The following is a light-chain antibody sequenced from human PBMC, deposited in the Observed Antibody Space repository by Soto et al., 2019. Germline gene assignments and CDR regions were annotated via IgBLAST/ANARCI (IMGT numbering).Light chain of an antibody. Sequence: DVVMTQSPLSLPVTLGQPASISCRSSQSLVYSDGNSYLSWFQQRPGQSRRRIIYRAYNRDSGVPDRFSGSGSGTDFTLKIRRVEVEDVGVYYCMQGTYWPHIPFGNGTRLELK. CDR2: RAY. CDR3: MQGTYWPHIP. V-gene: IGKV2-30*01. J-gene: IGKJ5*01. CDR1: QSLVYSDGNSY.